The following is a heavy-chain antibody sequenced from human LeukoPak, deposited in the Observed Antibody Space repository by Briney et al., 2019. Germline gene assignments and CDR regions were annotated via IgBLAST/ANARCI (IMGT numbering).Heavy chain of an antibody. Sequence: GASVKVSCKASGYTFTSYGISWVRQAPGQGLEWMGWISAYNGNTNYAQKLQGRVTMTTDTSTSTAYMELRSLRSDDTAVYYCARVQHYYDSSGYSFDYWGQGTLVTVSS. CDR2: ISAYNGNT. CDR1: GYTFTSYG. D-gene: IGHD3-22*01. V-gene: IGHV1-18*01. CDR3: ARVQHYYDSSGYSFDY. J-gene: IGHJ4*02.